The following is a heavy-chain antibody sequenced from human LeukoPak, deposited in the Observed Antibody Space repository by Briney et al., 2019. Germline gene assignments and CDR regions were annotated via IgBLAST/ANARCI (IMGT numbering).Heavy chain of an antibody. CDR2: ISSSSSYI. CDR1: GFAFSSYS. Sequence: GGSLRLSCAASGFAFSSYSMNWVRQAPGKGLEWVSSISSSSSYIYYADSVKGRFTISRDNAKNSLYLQMNSLRAEDTAVYDCANLDGGSGSFDYWGQGTLVTVYS. J-gene: IGHJ4*02. V-gene: IGHV3-21*01. CDR3: ANLDGGSGSFDY. D-gene: IGHD3-10*01.